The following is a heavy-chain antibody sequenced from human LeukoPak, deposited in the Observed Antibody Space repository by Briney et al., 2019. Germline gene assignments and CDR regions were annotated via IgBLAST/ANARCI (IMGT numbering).Heavy chain of an antibody. CDR1: GFTFSDYY. CDR2: ISSSGSTI. Sequence: GGSLRLSCAASGFTFSDYYMSWLRQAPGKGLEWVSYISSSGSTIYCADSVKGRFTISTDNAKNSLYLQMNSLRAEDTAVYYCARDYCSSTSCLNWFDPWGQGTLVTVSS. CDR3: ARDYCSSTSCLNWFDP. V-gene: IGHV3-11*01. J-gene: IGHJ5*02. D-gene: IGHD2-2*01.